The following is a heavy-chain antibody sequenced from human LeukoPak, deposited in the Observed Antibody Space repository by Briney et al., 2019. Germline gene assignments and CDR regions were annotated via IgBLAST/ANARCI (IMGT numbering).Heavy chain of an antibody. CDR3: ARSSVPYYYYNYSMDV. CDR2: IYYSGTT. Sequence: SETLSLTCIVSGGSISNYYWSWIRQSPGTGLEWIGFIYYSGTTNYNPSLKSRVTISVDTSKNHFSLKLSSATAADTAVYYCARSSVPYYYYNYSMDVWGNGTTVTVSS. D-gene: IGHD3-22*01. J-gene: IGHJ6*03. CDR1: GGSISNYY. V-gene: IGHV4-59*01.